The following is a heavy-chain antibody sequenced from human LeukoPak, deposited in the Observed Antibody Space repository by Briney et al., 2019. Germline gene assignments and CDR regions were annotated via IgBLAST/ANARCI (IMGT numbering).Heavy chain of an antibody. V-gene: IGHV1-58*01. D-gene: IGHD3-3*01. J-gene: IGHJ3*02. CDR3: AARNTIFGVVIIPNAFDI. CDR1: GFTFTSSA. CDR2: IVVGSGNT. Sequence: ASVKVSCKASGFTFTSSAVQWVRQARGQRLEWIGWIVVGSGNTNYAQKFQERVTITRDMSTSTAYMELSSLRSEDTAVYYCAARNTIFGVVIIPNAFDIWGQGTMVTVSS.